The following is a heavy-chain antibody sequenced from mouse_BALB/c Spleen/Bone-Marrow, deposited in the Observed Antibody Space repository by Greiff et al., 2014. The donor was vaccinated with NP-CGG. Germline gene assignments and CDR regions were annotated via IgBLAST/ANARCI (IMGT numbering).Heavy chain of an antibody. CDR3: ARRESYGNYLYFDV. D-gene: IGHD2-10*02. Sequence: VQVVESGAGLVKPGASVKLSCKASGYTFTEYIIHWVKQRSGQGLEWIGWFYPGSGSIKYNEKFKDKATLTADKSSSTVYMELSRLTSEDSAVYFCARRESYGNYLYFDVWGAGTTVTVS. CDR2: FYPGSGSI. V-gene: IGHV1-62-2*01. J-gene: IGHJ1*01. CDR1: GYTFTEYI.